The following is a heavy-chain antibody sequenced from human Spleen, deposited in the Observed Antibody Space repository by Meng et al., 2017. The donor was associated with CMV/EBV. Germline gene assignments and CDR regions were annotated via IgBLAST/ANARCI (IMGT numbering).Heavy chain of an antibody. Sequence: GESLKISCAASGFTFSDYYMSWIRQAPGKGLEWVSYISNGGTTIYYADSVKGRFTISRDNAKKSLYLQMNSLRAEDTAVYYCNPAAGNLAFDIWGQGTMVTVSS. D-gene: IGHD6-13*01. CDR1: GFTFSDYY. CDR3: NPAAGNLAFDI. V-gene: IGHV3-11*04. CDR2: ISNGGTTI. J-gene: IGHJ3*02.